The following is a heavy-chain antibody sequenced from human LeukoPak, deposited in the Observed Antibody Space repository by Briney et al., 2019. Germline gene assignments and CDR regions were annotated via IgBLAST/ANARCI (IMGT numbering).Heavy chain of an antibody. V-gene: IGHV1-69*05. CDR3: ARDLKDNAVAGTEFDY. D-gene: IGHD6-19*01. J-gene: IGHJ4*02. CDR2: IIPIFGTA. Sequence: SVKVSCKASGGTFSSYAISWVRQAPGQGLEWMGRIIPIFGTANYAQKFQGRVTITTDESTSTAYMELSSLRSEDTAVYYRARDLKDNAVAGTEFDYWGQGTLVTVSS. CDR1: GGTFSSYA.